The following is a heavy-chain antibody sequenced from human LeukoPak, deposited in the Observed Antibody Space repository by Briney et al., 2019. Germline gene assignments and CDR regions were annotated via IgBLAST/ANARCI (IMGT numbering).Heavy chain of an antibody. CDR1: GFTFSSYW. J-gene: IGHJ4*02. CDR2: IKQDGSEK. V-gene: IGHV3-7*01. CDR3: ARALRSYMITFGGVIGPLFDY. Sequence: GGSLRLSCAASGFTFSSYWMSCVRQAPGKGLEWVANIKQDGSEKYYVDSVKGRFTISRDNAKNSLYLQMNSLRAEDTAVYYCARALRSYMITFGGVIGPLFDYWGQGTLVTVSS. D-gene: IGHD3-16*02.